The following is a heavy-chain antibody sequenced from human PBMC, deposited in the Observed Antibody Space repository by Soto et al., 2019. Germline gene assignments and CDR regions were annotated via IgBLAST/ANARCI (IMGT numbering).Heavy chain of an antibody. D-gene: IGHD5-12*01. CDR3: ARGGDVNYYHGMDV. CDR1: GYTFTRYG. V-gene: IGHV1-18*01. Sequence: QVQLVQSGGEVKKPGASVKLSCTASGYTFTRYGISWVRQAPGQGLEWMGWISAYNGKTNYAQNVQGRVTITTEPYRREADMEMRSLRSDDTAVYQCARGGDVNYYHGMDVWGQGTTVTVSS. J-gene: IGHJ6*02. CDR2: ISAYNGKT.